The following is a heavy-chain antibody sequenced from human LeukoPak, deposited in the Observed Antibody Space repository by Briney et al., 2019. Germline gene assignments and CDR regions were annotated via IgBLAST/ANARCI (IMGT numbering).Heavy chain of an antibody. D-gene: IGHD3-10*01. Sequence: SETLSLTCAVYGGSFSGYYWSWIRQPPGKGLDGIGEINNSGSTNYNPSLKSRVTITVDTSKNQFSLKLSSVTAADTAVYYCARVHITMVRGVIITYYFDYWGQGTLVTVSS. CDR3: ARVHITMVRGVIITYYFDY. V-gene: IGHV4-34*01. CDR2: INNSGST. CDR1: GGSFSGYY. J-gene: IGHJ4*02.